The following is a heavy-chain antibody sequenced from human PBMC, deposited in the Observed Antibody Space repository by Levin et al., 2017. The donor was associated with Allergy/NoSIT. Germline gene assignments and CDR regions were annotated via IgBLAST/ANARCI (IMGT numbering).Heavy chain of an antibody. CDR3: AGIHYGESWFDP. D-gene: IGHD4-17*01. CDR1: GYSFTTYW. V-gene: IGHV5-10-1*01. CDR2: IDPSDSYT. J-gene: IGHJ5*02. Sequence: GESLKISCKASGYSFTTYWIAWVRQVPGKGLEWMGRIDPSDSYTTYSPSFQGHVTISVDKSISTAYLQWSSLRASDTAIYYCAGIHYGESWFDPWGQGTLVTVSS.